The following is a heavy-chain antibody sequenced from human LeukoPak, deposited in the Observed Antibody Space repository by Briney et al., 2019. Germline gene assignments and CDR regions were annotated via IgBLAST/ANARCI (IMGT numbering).Heavy chain of an antibody. CDR3: ARAALRTPLTYFDY. CDR2: IYYSGST. CDR1: GGSISSSSYY. Sequence: SGTLSLTCTVSGGSISSSSYYWGWIRQPPGKGLEWIGSIYYSGSTYYNPSLKSRVTISVDTSKNHFSLKLYSVTAADTAVYYCARAALRTPLTYFDYWGQGTLVTVSS. V-gene: IGHV4-39*07. J-gene: IGHJ4*02. D-gene: IGHD5-12*01.